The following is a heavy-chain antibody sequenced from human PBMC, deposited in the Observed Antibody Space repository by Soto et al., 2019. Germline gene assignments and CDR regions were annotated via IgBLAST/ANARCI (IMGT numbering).Heavy chain of an antibody. CDR2: IDWDDDK. J-gene: IGHJ6*02. D-gene: IGHD6-19*01. CDR1: GFSLSTSGMC. Sequence: SGPTLVNPTQTLTLTCTFSGFSLSTSGMCASWIRQPPGKALEWLALIDWDDDKYYSTSLKTRLTISKDTSKNQVVLTMTNMDPVDTATYYCARIPLGYSSGWYRGRRYYYGMDVWGQGTTVTVSS. CDR3: ARIPLGYSSGWYRGRRYYYGMDV. V-gene: IGHV2-70*01.